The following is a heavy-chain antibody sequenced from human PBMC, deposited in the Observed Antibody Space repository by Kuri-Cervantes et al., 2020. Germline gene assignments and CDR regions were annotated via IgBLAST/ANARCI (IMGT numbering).Heavy chain of an antibody. Sequence: GGSRRLSCAASGFAFSSYGMHWVRQAPGKGLEWVAVIWYDGSNKYYADSVKGRFTISRDNSKNTLYLQMNSLRTEDTAVYYCSRYRGQFDYWGQGTLVTVSS. J-gene: IGHJ4*02. CDR1: GFAFSSYG. CDR3: SRYRGQFDY. D-gene: IGHD1-14*01. CDR2: IWYDGSNK. V-gene: IGHV3-33*01.